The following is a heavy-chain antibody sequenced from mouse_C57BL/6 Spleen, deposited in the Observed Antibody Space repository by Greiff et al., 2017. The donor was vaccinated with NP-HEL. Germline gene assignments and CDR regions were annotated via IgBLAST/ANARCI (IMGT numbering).Heavy chain of an antibody. CDR3: ASLTGTRGYFDV. CDR1: GYSITSGYY. J-gene: IGHJ1*03. V-gene: IGHV3-6*01. CDR2: ISYDGSN. D-gene: IGHD4-1*01. Sequence: EVKLVESGPGLVKPSQSLSLTCSVTGYSITSGYYWNWIRQFPGNKLEWMGYISYDGSNNYNPSLKNRISITRDTSKNQFFLKLNSVTTEDTATYYCASLTGTRGYFDVWGTGTTVTVSS.